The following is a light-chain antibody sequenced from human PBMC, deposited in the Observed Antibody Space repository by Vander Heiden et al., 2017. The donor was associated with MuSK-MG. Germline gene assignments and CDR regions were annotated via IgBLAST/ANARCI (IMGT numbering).Light chain of an antibody. Sequence: SALTQPRPVSRAPGQAVTIYCTGTSSDVGGYNYVSWYQQHPGKALKLMIYDVSKRPSVVPDRFSGSTSGNTASLTISGLQAEDEADYYCCSYAGSSWVFGGGTKLTVL. CDR1: SSDVGGYNY. J-gene: IGLJ3*02. CDR2: DVS. V-gene: IGLV2-11*01. CDR3: CSYAGSSWV.